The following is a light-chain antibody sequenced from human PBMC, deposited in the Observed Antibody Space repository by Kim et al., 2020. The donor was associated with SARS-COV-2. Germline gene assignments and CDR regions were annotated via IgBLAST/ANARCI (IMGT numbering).Light chain of an antibody. J-gene: IGLJ3*02. CDR3: LLYYGGAWV. Sequence: QAVVTQEPSLTVSPGGTVTLTCASSSGAVTSGSYPSWFQQKPGQAPRALISSTTNKHSWTPARFSGSLLGGKAALTLSGVQPEDEADYYCLLYYGGAWVFGGGTQLTVL. V-gene: IGLV7-43*01. CDR1: SGAVTSGSY. CDR2: STT.